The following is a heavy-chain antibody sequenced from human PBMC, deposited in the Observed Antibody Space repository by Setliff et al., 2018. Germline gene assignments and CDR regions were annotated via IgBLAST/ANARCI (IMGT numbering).Heavy chain of an antibody. D-gene: IGHD2-2*01. CDR1: GYSFTSYW. CDR3: ARPGYCSSTSCSGAFDI. CDR2: IYPGDPDT. Sequence: PGESLKISCKGSGYSFTSYWIGWVRQMPGKGLEWMGIIYPGDPDTRYSPSFQGRVTISADKSISTAYLQWSSLKASDTAMYYCARPGYCSSTSCSGAFDIWGQGTMVTVSS. J-gene: IGHJ3*02. V-gene: IGHV5-51*01.